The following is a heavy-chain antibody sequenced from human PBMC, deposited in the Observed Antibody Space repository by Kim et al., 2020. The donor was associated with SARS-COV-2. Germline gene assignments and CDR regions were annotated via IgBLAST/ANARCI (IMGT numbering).Heavy chain of an antibody. CDR1: GGSISSSSYY. D-gene: IGHD2-15*01. CDR3: ARCKGSCSGGRCYGTFDH. J-gene: IGHJ4*02. Sequence: SETLSLTCTVSGGSISSSSYYWGRIRQRTGMGLNWIGSNNCSGSTYYNPSLKSRVTISVDTTKNQFSLKLSPVTAADTAVYYCARCKGSCSGGRCYGTFDHWGQRTLVTVPS. CDR2: NNCSGST. V-gene: IGHV4-39*01.